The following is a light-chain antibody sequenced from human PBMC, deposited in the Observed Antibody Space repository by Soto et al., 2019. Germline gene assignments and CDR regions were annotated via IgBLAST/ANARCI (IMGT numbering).Light chain of an antibody. V-gene: IGKV3-11*01. CDR3: QQRSNWLWT. CDR1: QSVSSY. CDR2: DAS. Sequence: EIVLTQSPATLSLSPGERATLSCRASQSVSSYLALYQHKPGQAPRLLIYDASNRATGIPARFSGSGSGTDFTLTISSLEPEDFAVYYCQQRSNWLWTFGQGTKVEI. J-gene: IGKJ1*01.